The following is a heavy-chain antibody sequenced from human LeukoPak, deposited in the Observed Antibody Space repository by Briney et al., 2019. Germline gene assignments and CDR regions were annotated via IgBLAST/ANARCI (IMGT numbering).Heavy chain of an antibody. D-gene: IGHD3-3*01. CDR1: GGSISSHY. CDR3: ARVIRYDFWSGYWSYYYYMDV. V-gene: IGHV4-59*11. J-gene: IGHJ6*03. CDR2: IYYSGST. Sequence: PSETLSLTCTVSGGSISSHYWSWIRQPPGKGLEWIGYIYYSGSTNYNPSLKSRVTISVDTSKNQFSLKLSSVTAADTAVYYCARVIRYDFWSGYWSYYYYMDVWGKGTTVTVSS.